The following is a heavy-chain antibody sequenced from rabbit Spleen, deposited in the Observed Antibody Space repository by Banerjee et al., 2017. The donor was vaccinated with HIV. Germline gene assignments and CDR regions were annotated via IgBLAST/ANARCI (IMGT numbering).Heavy chain of an antibody. CDR2: IFTGSSGTT. CDR3: ARGSATMTMVITGYYLNL. V-gene: IGHV1S40*01. CDR1: GFSFSSRYW. Sequence: QSLEESGGDLVKPGASLTLTCTASGFSFSSRYWISWVRQAPEKGLEWIADIFTGSSGTTYYASWAQGRFTISKTSSTTVTLQMTSLTAADTATYFCARGSATMTMVITGYYLNLWGPGTLVTVS. D-gene: IGHD2-1*01. J-gene: IGHJ4*01.